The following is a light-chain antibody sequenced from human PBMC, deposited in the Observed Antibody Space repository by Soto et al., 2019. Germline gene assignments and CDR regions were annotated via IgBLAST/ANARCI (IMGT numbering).Light chain of an antibody. J-gene: IGKJ1*01. CDR2: DAS. CDR1: QSVSSY. CDR3: QQRSNWPRT. Sequence: EIVFTQSPAALSLSPGERATLSCRASQSVSSYLAWYQQKPGQAPRLLIYDASNRVTGIPARFSGSGSGTDFTLTISSLEPEDFAVYHCQQRSNWPRTFGQGTKVDI. V-gene: IGKV3-11*01.